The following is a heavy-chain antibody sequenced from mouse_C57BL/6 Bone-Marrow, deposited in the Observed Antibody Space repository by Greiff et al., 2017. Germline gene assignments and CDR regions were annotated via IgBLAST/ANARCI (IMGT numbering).Heavy chain of an antibody. CDR2: IDPENGDN. CDR3: TTGADYGYDVPPADFDY. V-gene: IGHV14-4*01. Sequence: VQLQQSGAELVRPGASVKLSCTASGFNIKDDYMHWVKQRPEKGLEWIGWIDPENGDNAYASKCQGKATITTDTSSNTAYLQHSSLTSADNAIYYCTTGADYGYDVPPADFDYWGQGTTLTVSS. CDR1: GFNIKDDY. J-gene: IGHJ2*01. D-gene: IGHD2-2*01.